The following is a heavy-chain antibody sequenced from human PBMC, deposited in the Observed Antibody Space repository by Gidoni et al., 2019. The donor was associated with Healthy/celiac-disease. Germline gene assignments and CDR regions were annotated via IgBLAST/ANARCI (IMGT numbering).Heavy chain of an antibody. CDR1: GGSISSSSYY. D-gene: IGHD4-17*01. V-gene: IGHV4-39*01. J-gene: IGHJ3*02. Sequence: QLQLQASGPGLVKPSETLSLTCTVSGGSISSSSYYWGWIRQPPGKGLEWIGSIYYSGSTYYNPSLKSRVTISVDTSKNQFSLKLSSVTAADTAVYYCARRAYGGNSNTFDIWGQGTMVTVSS. CDR3: ARRAYGGNSNTFDI. CDR2: IYYSGST.